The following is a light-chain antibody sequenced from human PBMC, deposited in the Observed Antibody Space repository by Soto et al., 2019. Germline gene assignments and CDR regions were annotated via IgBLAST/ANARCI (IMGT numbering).Light chain of an antibody. CDR2: DAS. Sequence: DIQMTQSPSSLSASVGDGVTITCRTSQSVSIYVNWYQQKPGKAPKLLIYDASNLETGVPSRFSGSGSGTDFTFTISSLQPEDIATYYCQQYDNLPITFGQGTRLEIK. J-gene: IGKJ5*01. V-gene: IGKV1-33*01. CDR1: QSVSIY. CDR3: QQYDNLPIT.